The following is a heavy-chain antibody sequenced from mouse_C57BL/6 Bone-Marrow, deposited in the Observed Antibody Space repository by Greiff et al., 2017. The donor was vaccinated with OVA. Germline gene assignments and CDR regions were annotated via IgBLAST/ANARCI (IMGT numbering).Heavy chain of an antibody. V-gene: IGHV3-6*01. CDR3: ARAELGRDYYAMDY. J-gene: IGHJ4*01. D-gene: IGHD4-1*01. CDR1: GYSITSGYY. CDR2: ISYDGSN. Sequence: VQLQQSGPGLVKPSQSLSLTCSVTGYSITSGYYWNWIRQFPGNKLEWMGYISYDGSNNYNPSLKNRISITRDTSKNQFFLKLNSVTTEDTATYYCARAELGRDYYAMDYWGQGTSVTVSS.